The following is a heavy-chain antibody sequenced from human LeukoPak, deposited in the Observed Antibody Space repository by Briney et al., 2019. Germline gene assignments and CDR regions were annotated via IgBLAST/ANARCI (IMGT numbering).Heavy chain of an antibody. CDR2: INPSGST. J-gene: IGHJ6*03. D-gene: IGHD3-22*01. CDR1: GGSFSGYH. V-gene: IGHV4-34*01. CDR3: ARGSHDITMIVVVMTSVSYYLDV. Sequence: SETLSLTCAVYGGSFSGYHWTWIRQSPGKGLEWIGDINPSGSTYYNPSLKSRLTISLDTSKNQFSLKLRSVTAADTAVYYCARGSHDITMIVVVMTSVSYYLDVWGKGTTVTVS.